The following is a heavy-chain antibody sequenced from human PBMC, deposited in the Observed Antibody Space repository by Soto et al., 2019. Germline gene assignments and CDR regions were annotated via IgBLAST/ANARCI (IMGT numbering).Heavy chain of an antibody. CDR3: VKFRGRAYPEYYIDV. V-gene: IGHV3-23*01. CDR2: GGSGGSR. J-gene: IGHJ6*03. D-gene: IGHD3-10*01. CDR1: GFTFSNYG. Sequence: DVQLLESGGGLVQWGGSLRLSCVTSGFTFSNYGMTWVRQAPGKGLEWVSYGGSGGSRYYAESVKGRFTISRDNSKNNLTLEMNILRAEDRATYYSVKFRGRAYPEYYIDVWGKGTMVTVSS.